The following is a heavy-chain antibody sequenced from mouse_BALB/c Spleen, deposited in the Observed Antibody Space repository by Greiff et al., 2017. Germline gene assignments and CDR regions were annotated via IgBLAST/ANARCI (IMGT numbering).Heavy chain of an antibody. D-gene: IGHD1-1*01. CDR3: ARQYGSISLYFDY. Sequence: EVQLVESGGGLVKPGGSLKLSCAASGFAFSSYDMPWVRQTPEKRLEWVAYISSGGGSTYYPDTVKGRFTISRDNAKNTLYLQMSSLKSEDTAMYYCARQYGSISLYFDYWGRGTTLTVSS. V-gene: IGHV5-12-1*01. J-gene: IGHJ2*01. CDR2: ISSGGGST. CDR1: GFAFSSYD.